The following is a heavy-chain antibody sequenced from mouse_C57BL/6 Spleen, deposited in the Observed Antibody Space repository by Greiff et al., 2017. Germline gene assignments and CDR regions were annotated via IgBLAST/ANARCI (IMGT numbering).Heavy chain of an antibody. CDR3: ARWGAYYYGSSYNWYFDV. V-gene: IGHV1-53*01. CDR1: GYTFTSYW. D-gene: IGHD1-1*01. CDR2: INPSNGGT. J-gene: IGHJ1*03. Sequence: QVQLKQPGTELVKPGASVKLSCKASGYTFTSYWMHWVKQRPGQGLEWIGNINPSNGGTNYNEKFKSKATLTVDKSSSTAYMQLSSLTSEDSAVYYCARWGAYYYGSSYNWYFDVWGTGTTVTVSS.